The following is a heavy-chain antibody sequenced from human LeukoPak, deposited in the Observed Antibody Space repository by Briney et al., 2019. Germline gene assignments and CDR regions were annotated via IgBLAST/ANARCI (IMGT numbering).Heavy chain of an antibody. V-gene: IGHV1-18*01. CDR1: GYTFTNYG. CDR3: ARTYSKYFSSSEFDS. J-gene: IGHJ4*02. CDR2: IGAYNGNT. D-gene: IGHD2/OR15-2a*01. Sequence: ASVKVSCKASGYTFTNYGISWVRQAPGQGLEWMGWIGAYNGNTNSAQNLQARVTMTTDSSTSTAYMELRSLRSDDTAVYYCARTYSKYFSSSEFDSWGQGTLVTVSS.